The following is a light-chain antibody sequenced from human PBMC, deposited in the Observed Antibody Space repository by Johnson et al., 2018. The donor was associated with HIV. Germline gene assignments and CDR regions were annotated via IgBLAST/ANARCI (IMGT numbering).Light chain of an antibody. CDR3: GTWDSSLSASV. J-gene: IGLJ1*01. CDR1: SSNIGNNY. CDR2: ENN. Sequence: QSVLTQPPSVSAAPGQKVTISCSGSSSNIGNNYVSWYQQLPGTAPKLLIYENNKRPSGIPDRFSGSKSGTSATLGITGLQTGDEADYYCGTWDSSLSASVFGTWTKGTVL. V-gene: IGLV1-51*02.